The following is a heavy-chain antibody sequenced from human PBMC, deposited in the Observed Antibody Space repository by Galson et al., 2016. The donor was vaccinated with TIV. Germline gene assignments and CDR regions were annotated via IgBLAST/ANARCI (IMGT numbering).Heavy chain of an antibody. CDR3: ATNISNNAWNNWFNP. Sequence: SVKVSCKASGGTFTNYAFSWVRQAPGQGLEWMGRIIPILGMTNYAQKFQGRVTISADTSTSTDYMEVSSLRSEDTAMYYCATNISNNAWNNWFNPWGQGTLVTVSS. CDR2: IIPILGMT. D-gene: IGHD1-1*01. CDR1: GGTFTNYA. J-gene: IGHJ5*02. V-gene: IGHV1-69*04.